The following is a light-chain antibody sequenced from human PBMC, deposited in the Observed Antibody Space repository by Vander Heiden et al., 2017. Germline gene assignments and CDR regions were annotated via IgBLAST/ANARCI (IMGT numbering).Light chain of an antibody. J-gene: IGKJ2*01. V-gene: IGKV4-1*01. Sequence: DIVMTQSPDSLAVCLGERATIKCKSSQSVLHSSNNKNYLAWYQQKPGQPPKLLIYWASTRESGVPDRFSGSGSGTDFTLAISSLQAEDVAVYYCQQYYTTPHTFGQGTKLEIK. CDR2: WAS. CDR1: QSVLHSSNNKNY. CDR3: QQYYTTPHT.